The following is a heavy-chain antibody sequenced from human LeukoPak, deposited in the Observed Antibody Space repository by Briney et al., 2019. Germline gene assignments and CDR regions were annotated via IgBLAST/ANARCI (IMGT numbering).Heavy chain of an antibody. CDR1: GHSISSGYY. V-gene: IGHV4-38-2*01. J-gene: IGHJ4*02. CDR3: ARHSVAGIKDLDY. CDR2: IYHSGST. D-gene: IGHD6-19*01. Sequence: PSETLSLTCGVSGHSISSGYYWGWIRQPPGKGLEWIGSIYHSGSTYYNPSLKSRVTISVDTSKNQFSLKLSSVTAADTAVYYCARHSVAGIKDLDYWGQGTLVTVSS.